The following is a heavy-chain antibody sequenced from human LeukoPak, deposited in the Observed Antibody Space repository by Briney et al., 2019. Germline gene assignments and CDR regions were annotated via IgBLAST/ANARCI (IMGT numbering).Heavy chain of an antibody. V-gene: IGHV3-7*01. CDR2: IKPDGSQE. D-gene: IGHD2-21*01. CDR1: GFTFSRYW. J-gene: IGHJ4*02. Sequence: GGSLRLSCAGSGFTFSRYWKTWVRQAPGKGLEWMANIKPDGSQENYVDSAKGRFTISRDNAKESLFLQMNSLRDEDTAVYYCVRVGFSDEGFDHWGQGTLVTVSS. CDR3: VRVGFSDEGFDH.